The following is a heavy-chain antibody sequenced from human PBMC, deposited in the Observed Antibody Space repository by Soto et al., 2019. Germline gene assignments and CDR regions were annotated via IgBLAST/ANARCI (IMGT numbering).Heavy chain of an antibody. D-gene: IGHD2-2*01. CDR2: ISSSSSYI. CDR3: ARNYHQLLHASRPAYFFDY. V-gene: IGHV3-21*01. J-gene: IGHJ4*02. Sequence: PGGSLRLSCAASGFTFSSYAMSWVRQAPGKGLEWVSSISSSSSYIYYADSVKGRFTISRDNAKNSLYLQMNSLRAEDTAVYYCARNYHQLLHASRPAYFFDYCGQGPLVTASS. CDR1: GFTFSSYA.